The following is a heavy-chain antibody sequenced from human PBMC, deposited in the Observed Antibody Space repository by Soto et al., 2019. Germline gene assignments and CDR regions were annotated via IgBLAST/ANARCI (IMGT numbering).Heavy chain of an antibody. Sequence: LSLTCTVSGDSISSGNKYWSWIRQAPGKGLEWIGYIFSSGTTYYNPSLKSRLTMSLDTSQNQFSLRLASVTDADSAVYYCARVPSPFDYYYAMDVWGQGTTVTVS. V-gene: IGHV4-30-4*01. J-gene: IGHJ6*02. CDR2: IFSSGTT. CDR3: ARVPSPFDYYYAMDV. D-gene: IGHD3-16*01. CDR1: GDSISSGNKY.